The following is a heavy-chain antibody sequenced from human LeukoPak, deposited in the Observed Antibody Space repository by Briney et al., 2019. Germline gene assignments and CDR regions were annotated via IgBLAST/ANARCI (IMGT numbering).Heavy chain of an antibody. CDR1: GFTFSSYW. CDR3: ARDFRGYSYGSFDY. D-gene: IGHD5-18*01. Sequence: GGSLRLSCAASGFTFSSYWMSWVRQAPGKGLEWVANIKQDGSEKYYVDSVKGRFTISRDNARNSLYLQMNSLRAEDTAVYYCARDFRGYSYGSFDYWGQGTLVTVSS. V-gene: IGHV3-7*01. CDR2: IKQDGSEK. J-gene: IGHJ4*02.